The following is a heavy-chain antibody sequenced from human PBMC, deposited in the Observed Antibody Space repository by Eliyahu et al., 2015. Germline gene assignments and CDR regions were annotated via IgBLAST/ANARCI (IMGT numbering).Heavy chain of an antibody. Sequence: EVQLVESGGGLVKPGGSLRLSCAASGFXFSSXSMNWVRQAPGKGLEWVSSISSSSSYIYYADSVKGRFTISRDNAKNSLYLQMNSLRAEDTAVYYCARESGTTKGWYFDYWGQGTLVTVSS. CDR1: GFXFSSXS. CDR2: ISSSSSYI. V-gene: IGHV3-21*01. D-gene: IGHD1-1*01. CDR3: ARESGTTKGWYFDY. J-gene: IGHJ4*02.